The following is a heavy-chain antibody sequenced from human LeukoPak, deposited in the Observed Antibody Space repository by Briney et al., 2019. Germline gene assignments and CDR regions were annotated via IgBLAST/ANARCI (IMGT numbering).Heavy chain of an antibody. CDR1: GGSISSSSYY. CDR2: IYYSGST. J-gene: IGHJ4*02. CDR3: ARCRGQWLVPGRYFDY. D-gene: IGHD6-19*01. V-gene: IGHV4-39*07. Sequence: KSSETLSLTCTVSGGSISSSSYYWGWIRQPPGKGLEWIGSIYYSGSTYYNPSLKSRVTISVDTSKNQFSLKLSSVTAADTAVYYCARCRGQWLVPGRYFDYWGQGTLVTVSS.